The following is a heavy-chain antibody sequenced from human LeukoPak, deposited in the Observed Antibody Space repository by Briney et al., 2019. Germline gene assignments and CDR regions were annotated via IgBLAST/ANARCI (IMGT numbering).Heavy chain of an antibody. D-gene: IGHD1-26*01. J-gene: IGHJ4*02. Sequence: PGGSLRLSCAASGFTFSSYSMNWVRQAPGKGLEWVSSISSSSSYIYYADSVKGRFTISRDNSKNTLYLQMNSLRAEDTAVYYCARELGGSYPEAYFDYWGQGTLVTVSS. V-gene: IGHV3-21*01. CDR1: GFTFSSYS. CDR2: ISSSSSYI. CDR3: ARELGGSYPEAYFDY.